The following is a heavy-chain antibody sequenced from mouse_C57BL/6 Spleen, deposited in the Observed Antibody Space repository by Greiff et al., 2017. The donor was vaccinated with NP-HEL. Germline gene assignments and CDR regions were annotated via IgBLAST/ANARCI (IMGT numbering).Heavy chain of an antibody. CDR2: ISYSGST. CDR3: ARSPRWLLRAFDY. J-gene: IGHJ2*01. CDR1: GYSITSDY. V-gene: IGHV3-8*01. D-gene: IGHD2-3*01. Sequence: VQLKQSGPGLAKPSQTLSLTCSVTGYSITSDYWNWIRKFPGNKLEYMGYISYSGSTYYNPSLKSRISKTRDTSKNQYYLQLNSVTTEDTATYYCARSPRWLLRAFDYWGQGTTLTVSS.